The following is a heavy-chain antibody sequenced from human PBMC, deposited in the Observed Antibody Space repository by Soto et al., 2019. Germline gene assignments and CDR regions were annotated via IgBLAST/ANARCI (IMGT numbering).Heavy chain of an antibody. CDR2: INHSGST. D-gene: IGHD6-19*01. Sequence: QVQLQQWGAGLLKPSETLSLTCAVYGGSFSGYYWSWIRQPPGKGLEWIGEINHSGSTNYNPSLKSRCTISVDTSKNQFSLKLSSVTAADTAVYYCARGSGWYDWGQGTMVTVSS. CDR3: ARGSGWYD. V-gene: IGHV4-34*01. J-gene: IGHJ4*02. CDR1: GGSFSGYY.